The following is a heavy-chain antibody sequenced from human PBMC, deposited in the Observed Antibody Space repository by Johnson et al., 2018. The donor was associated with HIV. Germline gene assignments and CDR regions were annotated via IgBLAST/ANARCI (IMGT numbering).Heavy chain of an antibody. J-gene: IGHJ3*02. CDR2: IKQDGREI. CDR3: AREDLGNPFSSYDAFDI. Sequence: VQLVESGGDVVQPGMSLRLSCAVSGFTFSSYWMSWVRQAPGKGLEWVANIKQDGREIYFVDSVKGRFTISRDNATNTLYLQMNSLSAEDTAVYYCAREDLGNPFSSYDAFDIWGQGTMVTVSS. CDR1: GFTFSSYW. D-gene: IGHD6-13*01. V-gene: IGHV3-7*01.